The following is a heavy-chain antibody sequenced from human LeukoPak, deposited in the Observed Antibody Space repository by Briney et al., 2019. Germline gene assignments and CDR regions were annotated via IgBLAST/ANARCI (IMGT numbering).Heavy chain of an antibody. CDR3: ARALRWLQFPGWFDP. J-gene: IGHJ5*02. Sequence: SETLSLTCAVYGGSFNGYYWSWIRQPPGKGLEWIGEINHSGSTNYNPSLKSRVTISVDTSKNQFSLKLSSVTAADTAVYYCARALRWLQFPGWFDPWGQGTLVTVSS. CDR2: INHSGST. CDR1: GGSFNGYY. D-gene: IGHD5-24*01. V-gene: IGHV4-34*01.